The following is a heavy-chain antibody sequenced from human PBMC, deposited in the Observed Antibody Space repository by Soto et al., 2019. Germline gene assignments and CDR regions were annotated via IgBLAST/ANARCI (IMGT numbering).Heavy chain of an antibody. Sequence: PGGSLRLACAASGFAFSSYGMHWVRQAPGKGLEWVAVISYDGSNKYYADSVKGRFTISRDNSKNTLYLQMNSLRAEDTAVYYCAKDLDSGWRIDYWGQGTLVTVSS. D-gene: IGHD6-19*01. V-gene: IGHV3-30*18. CDR2: ISYDGSNK. J-gene: IGHJ4*02. CDR1: GFAFSSYG. CDR3: AKDLDSGWRIDY.